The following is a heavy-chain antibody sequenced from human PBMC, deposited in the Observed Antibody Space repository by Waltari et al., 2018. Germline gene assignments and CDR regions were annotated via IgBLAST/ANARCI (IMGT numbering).Heavy chain of an antibody. V-gene: IGHV4-59*01. CDR2: IYYSGST. Sequence: QVQLQESGTGLVKPSETLSLTCTVSGGSISSYYWSWIRQPPGKGLEWIGYIYYSGSTNYNPSLKSRVTISVDTSKNQFSLKLSSVTAADTAVYYCARDGRGYSYGYRDWYFDLWGRGTLVTVSS. CDR3: ARDGRGYSYGYRDWYFDL. J-gene: IGHJ2*01. D-gene: IGHD5-18*01. CDR1: GGSISSYY.